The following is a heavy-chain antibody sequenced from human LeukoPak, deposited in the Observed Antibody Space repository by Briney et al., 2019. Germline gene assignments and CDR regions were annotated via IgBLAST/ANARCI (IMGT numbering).Heavy chain of an antibody. CDR1: GGSFSGYY. CDR2: INHSGST. J-gene: IGHJ4*02. Sequence: SETLSLTCAVYGGSFSGYYWSWIRQPPGKGLEWIGEINHSGSTNYNPSLKSRVTISVDTSKNQFSLKLSSVTAADTAVYYCARVRGSGPFDYWGQGTLVTVSS. D-gene: IGHD3-10*01. V-gene: IGHV4-34*01. CDR3: ARVRGSGPFDY.